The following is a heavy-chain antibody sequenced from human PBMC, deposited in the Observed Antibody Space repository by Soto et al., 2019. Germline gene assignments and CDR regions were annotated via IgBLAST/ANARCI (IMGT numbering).Heavy chain of an antibody. CDR1: GFTFSSYW. CDR3: ARDKKPEYSSSSGWFDP. CDR2: IKQDGSEK. V-gene: IGHV3-7*01. Sequence: EVQLVVSGGGLVQPGGSLRLSCAASGFTFSSYWMSWVRQAPGKGLEWVANIKQDGSEKYYVDSVKGRFTISRDNAKNSLYLQMNSLRAEDTAVYYCARDKKPEYSSSSGWFDPWGQGTLVTVSS. D-gene: IGHD6-6*01. J-gene: IGHJ5*02.